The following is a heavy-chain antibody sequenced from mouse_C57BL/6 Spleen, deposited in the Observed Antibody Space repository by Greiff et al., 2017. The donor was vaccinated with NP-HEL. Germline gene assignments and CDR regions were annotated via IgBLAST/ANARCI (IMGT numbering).Heavy chain of an antibody. D-gene: IGHD2-3*01. J-gene: IGHJ2*01. CDR1: GYTFTSYW. Sequence: QVQLQQPGAELVKPGASVKLSCKASGYTFTSYWMHWVKQRPGQGLEWIGMIHPNSGSTNYNEKFKSKATLTVDKSSSTAYMQLSSLTSENSAVYYCARLGDGYPLDYWGQGTTLTVSS. CDR2: IHPNSGST. CDR3: ARLGDGYPLDY. V-gene: IGHV1-64*01.